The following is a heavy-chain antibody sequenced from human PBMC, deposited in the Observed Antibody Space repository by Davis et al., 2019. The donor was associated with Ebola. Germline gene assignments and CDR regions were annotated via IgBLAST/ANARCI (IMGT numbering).Heavy chain of an antibody. CDR1: GYTFTNYG. Sequence: ASVKVSCKASGYTFTNYGITWVRQAPGQGLEWMGWISAYNGNTNYAQKLQGRVTMTTDTSTSTAYMELRSLRSDDTAVYYCARDSVVTPIDYWGQGTLVTVSS. CDR3: ARDSVVTPIDY. CDR2: ISAYNGNT. V-gene: IGHV1-18*04. J-gene: IGHJ4*02. D-gene: IGHD4-23*01.